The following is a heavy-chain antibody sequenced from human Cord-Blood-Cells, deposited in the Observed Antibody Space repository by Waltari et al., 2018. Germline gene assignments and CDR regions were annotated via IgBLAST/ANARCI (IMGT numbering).Heavy chain of an antibody. J-gene: IGHJ4*02. Sequence: QVQLVQSGAEVKKPGASVKVSCKASGYTFTGYYMHWVRQAPVQGVEWMGWISPNGGGTNYAPKFQARVTMTRDTSISTAYMGLSRLRSDDTAVYYCARGISGVCDYCGQGTLVTVSS. CDR2: ISPNGGGT. CDR1: GYTFTGYY. D-gene: IGHD3-10*01. V-gene: IGHV1-2*02. CDR3: ARGISGVCDY.